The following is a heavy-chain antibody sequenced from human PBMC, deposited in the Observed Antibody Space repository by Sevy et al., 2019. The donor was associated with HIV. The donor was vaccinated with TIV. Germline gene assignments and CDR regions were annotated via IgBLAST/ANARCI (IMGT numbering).Heavy chain of an antibody. V-gene: IGHV3-33*01. Sequence: GGSLRLSCAASGFTFSSYGMHWARQAPGKGLEWVALIWYGGTNKYYAESVKGRFTISRDNSKNTLYLQMNSLRAEDTAVYYCASGAYYYASRSQNFDYWGPGTVVTVSS. D-gene: IGHD3-10*01. J-gene: IGHJ4*02. CDR2: IWYGGTNK. CDR3: ASGAYYYASRSQNFDY. CDR1: GFTFSSYG.